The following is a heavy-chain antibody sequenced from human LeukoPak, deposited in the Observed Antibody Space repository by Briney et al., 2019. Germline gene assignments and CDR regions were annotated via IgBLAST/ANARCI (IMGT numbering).Heavy chain of an antibody. D-gene: IGHD3-9*01. CDR1: GYTFTSYG. Sequence: WASVKVSCKASGYTFTSYGISWVRQAPGQGLEWMGWISAYNGNTNYAQKLQGRVTMTTGTSTSTAYMELRSLRSDDTAVYYCARDGEDYDILTGYYLPDYWGQGTLVTVSS. CDR2: ISAYNGNT. CDR3: ARDGEDYDILTGYYLPDY. J-gene: IGHJ4*02. V-gene: IGHV1-18*01.